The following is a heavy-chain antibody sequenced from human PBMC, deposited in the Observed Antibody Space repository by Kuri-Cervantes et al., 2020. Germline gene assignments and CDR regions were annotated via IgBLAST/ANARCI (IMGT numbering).Heavy chain of an antibody. CDR3: ARHEWYSNYYFDC. J-gene: IGHJ4*02. Sequence: LRLSCAVYGGSFSGYYWSWIRQPPGKGLEWIGEINHSGSTNYNPSLKSRVTISVDTSKNQFSLKLSSVTAADTAVYYCARHEWYSNYYFDCWGQGTLVTVSS. CDR2: INHSGST. V-gene: IGHV4-34*01. CDR1: GGSFSGYY. D-gene: IGHD4-11*01.